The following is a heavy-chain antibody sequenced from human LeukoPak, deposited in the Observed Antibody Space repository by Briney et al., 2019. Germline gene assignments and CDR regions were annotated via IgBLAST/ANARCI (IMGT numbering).Heavy chain of an antibody. CDR2: ISSSSSYI. CDR3: ARRKGYYDILTGYYNKAPRYYMDV. J-gene: IGHJ6*03. D-gene: IGHD3-9*01. CDR1: GFTFSSYS. Sequence: AGGSLRLSCAASGFTFSSYSMNWVRQAPGKGLEWVSSISSSSSYIYYADSVKGRFTISRDNAKNSLYLQMNSLRAEDTAVYYCARRKGYYDILTGYYNKAPRYYMDVWGKGTTVTVSS. V-gene: IGHV3-21*01.